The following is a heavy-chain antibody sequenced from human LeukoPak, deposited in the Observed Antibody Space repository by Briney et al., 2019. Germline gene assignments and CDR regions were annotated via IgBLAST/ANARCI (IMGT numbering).Heavy chain of an antibody. CDR1: GGTFSSYA. D-gene: IGHD3-22*01. V-gene: IGHV1-69*13. Sequence: SVKVSCKASGGTFSSYAISWVRQAPGQGLEWMGGIIPIFGTANYAQKFQGRVTITADESTSTAYMELSSLRSEDTAVYYCARDKITMIVVVKDAFDIWGQGTMVTVSS. CDR2: IIPIFGTA. CDR3: ARDKITMIVVVKDAFDI. J-gene: IGHJ3*02.